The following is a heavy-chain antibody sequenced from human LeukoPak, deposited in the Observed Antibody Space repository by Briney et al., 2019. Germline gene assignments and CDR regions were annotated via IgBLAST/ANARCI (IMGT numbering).Heavy chain of an antibody. CDR3: ATDSIGDILTGAFDY. Sequence: GSSVKVSCKASRDTFSSYGISWVRQAPGQGLEWMGRIIPNLNIANYAQRFQGRVTFTADKSATTAYMEVKSLGSEDTAVYYCATDSIGDILTGAFDYWGQGTLVTVFS. CDR2: IIPNLNIA. CDR1: RDTFSSYG. V-gene: IGHV1-69*04. J-gene: IGHJ4*02. D-gene: IGHD3-9*01.